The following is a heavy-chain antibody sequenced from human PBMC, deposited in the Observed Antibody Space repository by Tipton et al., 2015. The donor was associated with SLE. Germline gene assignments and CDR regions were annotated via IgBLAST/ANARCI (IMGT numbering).Heavy chain of an antibody. CDR3: ARDMSTVPAAPFDY. V-gene: IGHV3-33*08. CDR2: IWDDGSQK. D-gene: IGHD2-2*01. J-gene: IGHJ4*02. Sequence: SLRLSCAASGSIFSNYGMHWVRQAPGKGLEWVAVIWDDGSQKYHADSVKGRFAISRDNSKNTLYLQMNSLRVEDTAFYYCARDMSTVPAAPFDYWGQGTLVTVSS. CDR1: GSIFSNYG.